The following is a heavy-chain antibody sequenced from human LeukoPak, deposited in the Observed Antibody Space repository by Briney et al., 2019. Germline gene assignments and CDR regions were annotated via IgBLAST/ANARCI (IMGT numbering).Heavy chain of an antibody. CDR1: GFTFSSYD. Sequence: GGSLRLSCAASGFTFSSYDMHWVRQATGKGLEWVSAIGTAGDTYYPGSVKGRFTLSRENAKNSLYLQMISLRAGDTAVYYCARAASVYFWSGYYPYGMDVWGQGTTVTVSS. D-gene: IGHD3-3*01. V-gene: IGHV3-13*01. J-gene: IGHJ6*02. CDR2: IGTAGDT. CDR3: ARAASVYFWSGYYPYGMDV.